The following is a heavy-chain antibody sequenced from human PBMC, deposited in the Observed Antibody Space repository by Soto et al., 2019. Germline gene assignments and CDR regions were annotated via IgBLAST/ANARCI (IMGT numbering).Heavy chain of an antibody. V-gene: IGHV3-73*01. CDR2: IRSKANSYAT. CDR1: GFTFSGSA. J-gene: IGHJ4*02. CDR3: FYYGSGSYSKGDY. Sequence: TGGSLRLSCAASGFTFSGSAMHWVRQASGKGLEWVGRIRSKANSYATAYAASVKGRFTISRDDSKNTAYLQMNSLKTEDTAVYYCFYYGSGSYSKGDYWGQGTLVTVSS. D-gene: IGHD3-10*01.